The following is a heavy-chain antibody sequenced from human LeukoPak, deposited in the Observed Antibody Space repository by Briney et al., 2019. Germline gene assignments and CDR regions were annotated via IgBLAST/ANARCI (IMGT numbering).Heavy chain of an antibody. CDR2: IRSKANSYAT. J-gene: IGHJ4*02. D-gene: IGHD4-17*01. CDR1: GFTFSGSA. CDR3: TTGDYGDYHY. V-gene: IGHV3-73*01. Sequence: GGSLRLSCAASGFTFSGSAMHWVRQASGKGLEWVGRIRSKANSYATAYAASVKGRFTISRDDSKNTAYLQMNSLKAEDTAVYYCTTGDYGDYHYWGQGTLVTVSS.